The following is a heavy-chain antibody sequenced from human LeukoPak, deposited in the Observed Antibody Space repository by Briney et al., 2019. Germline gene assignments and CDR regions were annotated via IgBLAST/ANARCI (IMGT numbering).Heavy chain of an antibody. CDR1: GYTFTNYW. CDR3: ARTTSSGYNWYDS. J-gene: IGHJ5*01. V-gene: IGHV5-51*01. D-gene: IGHD3-10*01. CDR2: IYPGDSDA. Sequence: GESLKISCKSSGYTFTNYWIGWVRQQPGKGLEWMGLIYPGDSDAIYSASFRGQVTLSADRSISTAYLQWSSLKASDSAMYYCARTTSSGYNWYDSWGQGTQVIVSS.